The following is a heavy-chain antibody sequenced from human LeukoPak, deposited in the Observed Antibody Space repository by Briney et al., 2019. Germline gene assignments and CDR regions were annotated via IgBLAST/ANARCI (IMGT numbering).Heavy chain of an antibody. D-gene: IGHD1-26*01. CDR3: ARDQEYSGSYYRYFDF. CDR1: GGSLSSYY. V-gene: IGHV4-59*01. J-gene: IGHJ4*02. Sequence: SETLSLTCTVSGGSLSSYYWSWIRQPPGKGLEWIGYIYSRGLTRGSTNYNPSLKSRVTISVDTSKNQFTLTVNSVTSADTAVYYCARDQEYSGSYYRYFDFWGQGALVTVSS. CDR2: IYSRGLTRGST.